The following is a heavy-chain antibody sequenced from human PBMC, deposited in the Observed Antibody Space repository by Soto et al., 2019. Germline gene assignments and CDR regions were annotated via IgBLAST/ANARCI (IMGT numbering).Heavy chain of an antibody. V-gene: IGHV3-21*01. D-gene: IGHD3-22*01. Sequence: GGSLSLSCAASGFTFSTYSMNWVRQAQGEGLEWVSSMSCSRSYRNYADSVNGRFAISRENAKNSLYLQTNSLRSEDTAVYYCARDSVVGGYYGQVFDVWGQGTQVTVSS. CDR3: ARDSVVGGYYGQVFDV. CDR2: MSCSRSYR. CDR1: GFTFSTYS. J-gene: IGHJ4*02.